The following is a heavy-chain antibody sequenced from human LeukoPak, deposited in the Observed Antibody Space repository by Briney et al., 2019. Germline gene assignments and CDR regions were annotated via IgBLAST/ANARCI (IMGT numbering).Heavy chain of an antibody. CDR2: ISGSGGST. V-gene: IGHV3-23*01. CDR3: AKDPGITGTANYFDY. Sequence: GGSLRLSCAASGFTFSSYEMSWVRQAPGKGLEWVSVISGSGGSTYYADSVKGRFTISRDSSKNTLYLQMNSLRAEDTAVYYCAKDPGITGTANYFDYWGQGTLVTVSS. D-gene: IGHD1-7*01. J-gene: IGHJ4*02. CDR1: GFTFSSYE.